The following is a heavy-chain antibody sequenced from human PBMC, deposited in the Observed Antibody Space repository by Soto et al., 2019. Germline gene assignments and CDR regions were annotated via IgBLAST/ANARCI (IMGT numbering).Heavy chain of an antibody. CDR1: GGSISSYY. J-gene: IGHJ6*04. Sequence: PETLSLTCAASGGSISSYYVSWIRQRPGQGLDWIGDIYYSGSTNYNPTLKSRVPISVDTSKNQSSLKLSSVTAADTAVYYCAGLNGSYGSGSYFYYYGMDVGGKGTTVT. CDR3: AGLNGSYGSGSYFYYYGMDV. V-gene: IGHV4-59*01. CDR2: IYYSGST. D-gene: IGHD3-10*01.